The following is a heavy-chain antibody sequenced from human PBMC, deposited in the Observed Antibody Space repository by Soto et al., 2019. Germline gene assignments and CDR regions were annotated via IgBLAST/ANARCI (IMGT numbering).Heavy chain of an antibody. V-gene: IGHV3-23*01. Sequence: EVQLLESGGGLVQPGGSLRLSCTASGFTLSSYAMSWVCQAPGKGLEWVSGYGYSTYYADSVKGRFTISRDNSKNTLFVQMNSLRAEDTAVYYCTKGWGDIWGQGTMVTVSS. CDR2: GYGYST. CDR3: TKGWGDI. D-gene: IGHD1-26*01. J-gene: IGHJ3*02. CDR1: GFTLSSYA.